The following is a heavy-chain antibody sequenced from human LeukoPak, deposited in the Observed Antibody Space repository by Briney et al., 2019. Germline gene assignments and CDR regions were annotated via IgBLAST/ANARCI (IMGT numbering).Heavy chain of an antibody. CDR3: ARGTWSSSIDY. CDR2: IYYNGIT. V-gene: IGHV4-30-4*01. D-gene: IGHD6-6*01. Sequence: SETLSLTCSVSGGSISRSDRYWSWIRQPPGKGLEWIGNIYYNGITYYNPSLKSRVTMSVDTSQNQFSLKLSSVTAADTAVYYCARGTWSSSIDYWGQGTLVTVSS. CDR1: GGSISRSDRY. J-gene: IGHJ4*02.